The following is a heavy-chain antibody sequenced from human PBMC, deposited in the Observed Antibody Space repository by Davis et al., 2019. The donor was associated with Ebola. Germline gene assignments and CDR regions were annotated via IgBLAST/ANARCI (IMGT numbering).Heavy chain of an antibody. Sequence: GESLKISCAASGFTFSSYGMHWVRQAPGKGLEWLAVIPYDGSNKYYADSVKGRFTISRDNSKNTLYLQMNSLGAEDTAVYYCANGPQKDIVVLVAAINSFHYWGQGTLVTVSS. J-gene: IGHJ4*02. CDR1: GFTFSSYG. V-gene: IGHV3-30*18. CDR3: ANGPQKDIVVLVAAINSFHY. D-gene: IGHD2-15*01. CDR2: IPYDGSNK.